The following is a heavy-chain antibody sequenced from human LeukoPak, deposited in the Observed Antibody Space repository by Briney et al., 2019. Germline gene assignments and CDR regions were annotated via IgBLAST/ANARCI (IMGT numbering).Heavy chain of an antibody. CDR2: IHSGESP. Sequence: SETLSLTCSVSGYSISSGYFWGWIRQPPGKGLEWIGIIHSGESPYYSPSLESRISISIDTSKNQFSLKLSSVTAADTAVYYCAGGVLLWFGELYCAFDIWGQGTMVTVSS. D-gene: IGHD3-10*01. J-gene: IGHJ3*02. CDR1: GYSISSGYF. CDR3: AGGVLLWFGELYCAFDI. V-gene: IGHV4-38-2*02.